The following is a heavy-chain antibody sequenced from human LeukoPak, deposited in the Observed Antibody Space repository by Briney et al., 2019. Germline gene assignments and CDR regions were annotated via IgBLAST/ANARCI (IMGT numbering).Heavy chain of an antibody. D-gene: IGHD3-10*01. J-gene: IGHJ3*02. Sequence: PSETLSLTCTVSGYSISSGYYWGWIRQPPGKGLEWIGSIYHSGSTYYNPSLKSRVTISLDTSRNQFSLKLNSVTAADTAVYYCAKSNGYGLVDIWGQGTTVTVSS. CDR2: IYHSGST. CDR3: AKSNGYGLVDI. CDR1: GYSISSGYY. V-gene: IGHV4-38-2*02.